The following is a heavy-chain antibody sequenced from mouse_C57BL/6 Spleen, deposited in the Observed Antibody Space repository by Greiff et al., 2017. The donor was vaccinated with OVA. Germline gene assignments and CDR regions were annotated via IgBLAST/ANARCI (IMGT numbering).Heavy chain of an antibody. V-gene: IGHV5-4*01. CDR3: ARDNGSSGYFDY. Sequence: EVNLVESGGGLVKPGGSLKLSCAASGFTFSSYAMSWVRQTPEKRLEWVATISDGGSYTYYTDNVKGRFTISRDNAKNNLYLQMSHLKSEDTAMYYCARDNGSSGYFDYWGQGTTLTVSS. J-gene: IGHJ2*01. D-gene: IGHD1-1*01. CDR1: GFTFSSYA. CDR2: ISDGGSYT.